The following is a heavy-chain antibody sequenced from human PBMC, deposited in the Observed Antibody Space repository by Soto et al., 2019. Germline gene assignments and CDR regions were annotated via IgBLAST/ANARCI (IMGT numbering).Heavy chain of an antibody. CDR1: GGTFSSYT. V-gene: IGHV1-69*02. Sequence: ASVKVSCKASGGTFSSYTISWVRQAPGQGLEWMGRIIPILGIANYAQKFQGRVTITADKSTSTAYMELSSLRSEDTAVYYCATVPAAPGSLLIEYFQHWGQGTLVTVSS. CDR2: IIPILGIA. CDR3: ATVPAAPGSLLIEYFQH. D-gene: IGHD2-2*01. J-gene: IGHJ1*01.